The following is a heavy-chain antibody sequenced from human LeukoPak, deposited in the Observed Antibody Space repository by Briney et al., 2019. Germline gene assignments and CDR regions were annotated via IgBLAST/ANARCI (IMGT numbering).Heavy chain of an antibody. CDR2: INPSGVST. Sequence: GASVKVSCKASGYTFTSYYMQWVRQAPGQGLEWMGIINPSGVSTSYVQKFQGRVTMTRDTSTSTVYMELSSLRSEDTAVYYCARVRCSGGRCYSPSDYWGQGTLVTVSS. V-gene: IGHV1-46*01. CDR1: GYTFTSYY. CDR3: ARVRCSGGRCYSPSDY. J-gene: IGHJ4*02. D-gene: IGHD2-15*01.